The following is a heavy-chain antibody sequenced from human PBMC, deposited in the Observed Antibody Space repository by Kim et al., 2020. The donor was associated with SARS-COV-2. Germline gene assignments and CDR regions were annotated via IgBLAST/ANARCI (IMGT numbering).Heavy chain of an antibody. J-gene: IGHJ4*02. CDR2: NSDGSRT. CDR3: ARRNY. Sequence: NSDGSRTSYADSVKGRLTISRDNAKNTLYLQMNSLRAEETAVYYCARRNYWGQGTLVTVSS. V-gene: IGHV3-74*01.